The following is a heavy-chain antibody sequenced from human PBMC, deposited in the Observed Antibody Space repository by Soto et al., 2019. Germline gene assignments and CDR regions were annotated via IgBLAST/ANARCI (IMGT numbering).Heavy chain of an antibody. CDR1: GFTFRNYW. D-gene: IGHD2-2*01. CDR3: APQGGVIVPLPAAIPLDY. V-gene: IGHV3-7*01. J-gene: IGHJ4*02. Sequence: PGGSLRLSCAASGFTFRNYWMSWVRQAPGKGLEWVANIKQDGSEKYYVDSVKGRFTISRDNAKNSLYLQMNSLRAEDTAVYYCAPQGGVIVPLPAAIPLDYWGRGTLVTVSS. CDR2: IKQDGSEK.